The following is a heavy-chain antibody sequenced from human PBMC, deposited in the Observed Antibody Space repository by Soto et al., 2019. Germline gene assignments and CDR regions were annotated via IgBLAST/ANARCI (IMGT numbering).Heavy chain of an antibody. CDR2: TYYRSKWYN. CDR1: GDSVSSNSAA. J-gene: IGHJ3*02. D-gene: IGHD2-15*01. V-gene: IGHV6-1*01. CDR3: ARGSSSYCSGGSCYDYDAFDI. Sequence: SQTLSLTCAISGDSVSSNSAAWNWIRQSPSRGLEWLGRTYYRSKWYNDYAVSVKSRITINPDTSKNQFSLQLNSVTPEDTAVYYCARGSSSYCSGGSCYDYDAFDIWGQGTMVTVSS.